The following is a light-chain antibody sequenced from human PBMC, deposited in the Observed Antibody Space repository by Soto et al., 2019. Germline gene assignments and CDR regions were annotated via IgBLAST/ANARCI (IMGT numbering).Light chain of an antibody. CDR1: SFNVGSNY. J-gene: IGLJ2*01. CDR3: ATWDRSLSVYVL. V-gene: IGLV1-51*01. CDR2: DNN. Sequence: QSVLTQPPSVSAAPGQKVTISCSGSSFNVGSNYVSWYQQLPGTAPKLLIYDNNKRPSGIPDRFSGSKSGTSATLDITGLQTGDEADYYCATWDRSLSVYVLFGGGTKLTVL.